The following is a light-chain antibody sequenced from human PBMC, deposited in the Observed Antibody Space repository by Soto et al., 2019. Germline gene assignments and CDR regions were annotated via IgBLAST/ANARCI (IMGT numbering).Light chain of an antibody. J-gene: IGKJ1*01. CDR1: QSVSSSC. CDR3: QQYGSSPRT. V-gene: IGKV3-20*01. Sequence: EIVLTQSPGTLSLSPGERATLSCRASQSVSSSCLAWYQQKPGQAPRLLIYGASSRATGIPDRFSGSGSGTDLTLTISRLEPVDFAVYYCQQYGSSPRTFAQGTKVEIK. CDR2: GAS.